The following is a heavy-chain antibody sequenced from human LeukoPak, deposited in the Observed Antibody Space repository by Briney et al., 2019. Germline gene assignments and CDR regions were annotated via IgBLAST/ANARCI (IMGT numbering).Heavy chain of an antibody. Sequence: GGSLRLSCVGSGFTFSSYSMNWVRQAPGKGREWVSSISSESAYILYADLVKGRFTTSRDNAKNSLYLHLDSLRAEDTAVYYCARGETGSSGYDWVYWGQGTPVTVSS. J-gene: IGHJ4*02. CDR2: ISSESAYI. V-gene: IGHV3-21*01. D-gene: IGHD5-12*01. CDR3: ARGETGSSGYDWVY. CDR1: GFTFSSYS.